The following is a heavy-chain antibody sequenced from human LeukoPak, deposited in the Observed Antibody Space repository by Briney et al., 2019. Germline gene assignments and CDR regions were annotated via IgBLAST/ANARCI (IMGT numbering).Heavy chain of an antibody. J-gene: IGHJ4*02. V-gene: IGHV3-74*01. Sequence: GGSLRLSCAASGFTFSSYWMHWVRQAPGKGLVWVSRINSDGSSTSYADPVKGRFTISRDNAKNTLYLQMNSLRAEDTAVYYCAKDGIHTGSYGRFGFDYWGQGTLVTVSS. CDR2: INSDGSST. CDR1: GFTFSSYW. CDR3: AKDGIHTGSYGRFGFDY. D-gene: IGHD3-16*01.